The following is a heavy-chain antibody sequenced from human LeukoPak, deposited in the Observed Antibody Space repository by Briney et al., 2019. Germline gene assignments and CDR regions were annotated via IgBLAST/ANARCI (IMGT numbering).Heavy chain of an antibody. CDR3: ARRYYYGSGHLDY. V-gene: IGHV1-2*02. CDR1: GYTFTGYY. D-gene: IGHD3-10*01. CDR2: INPNSGGT. Sequence: ASVKVSCKASGYTFTGYYMHWVRQAPGQGLEWMGWINPNSGGTNYAQKFQGRVTMTRDTSISTAYMELSRLRSDDTAVYYCARRYYYGSGHLDYWGQGTLVTVSS. J-gene: IGHJ4*02.